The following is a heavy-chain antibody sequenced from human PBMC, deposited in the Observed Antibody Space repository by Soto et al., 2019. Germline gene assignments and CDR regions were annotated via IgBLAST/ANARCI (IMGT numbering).Heavy chain of an antibody. J-gene: IGHJ4*02. CDR3: ARDRSGYGDYVYWFDY. CDR2: ISAYNGNT. D-gene: IGHD4-17*01. Sequence: QVQLVQSGAEVKKPGASVKVSCKASGYTFTSYGISWVRQAPGQGLEWMGWISAYNGNTNYAQQLQGRVTMTTDTSTSTAYMELRSLRSDDTAVYYCARDRSGYGDYVYWFDYWGQGTLVTVSS. CDR1: GYTFTSYG. V-gene: IGHV1-18*01.